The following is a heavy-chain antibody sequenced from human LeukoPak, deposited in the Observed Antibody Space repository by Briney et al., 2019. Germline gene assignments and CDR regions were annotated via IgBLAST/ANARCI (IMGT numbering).Heavy chain of an antibody. Sequence: GGSLRLSCAASGFTFSTYGMHWVRQAPGKGLEWVAVIWYDGGNKFYGDSVKGRFTISRDNSENMLYLQMNGLRAEDTAVYYCARAVGPFDYWGQGTLVTVSS. D-gene: IGHD3/OR15-3a*01. CDR1: GFTFSTYG. CDR2: IWYDGGNK. J-gene: IGHJ4*02. V-gene: IGHV3-33*01. CDR3: ARAVGPFDY.